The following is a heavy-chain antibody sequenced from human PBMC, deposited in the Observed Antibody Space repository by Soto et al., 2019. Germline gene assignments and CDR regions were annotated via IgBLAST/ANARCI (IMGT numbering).Heavy chain of an antibody. J-gene: IGHJ6*02. D-gene: IGHD5-18*01. Sequence: ASVKVSCKVSGYTLTELSMHWVRQAPGKGLEWMGGFDPEDGETIYAQKFQGRVTMTEDTSTDTAYMELSSLRSEDTAVYYCATEEVRGFSYGYAHYYYGMDVWGQGTTVTVSS. CDR1: GYTLTELS. V-gene: IGHV1-24*01. CDR3: ATEEVRGFSYGYAHYYYGMDV. CDR2: FDPEDGET.